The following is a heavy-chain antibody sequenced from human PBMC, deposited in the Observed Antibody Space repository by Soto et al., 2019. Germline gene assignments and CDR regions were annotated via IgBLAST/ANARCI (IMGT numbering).Heavy chain of an antibody. CDR1: GFTFSSYA. Sequence: GGSLRLSCAASGFTFSSYAMSWVRQAPGKGLEWVSAISGSGGSTYYADSVKGRFTISRDNSKNTLYLQMNSLRAEDTAVYYCAKDQGGLIISERFLEWLSALEEHYYGMDVWGQGTTVTVSS. V-gene: IGHV3-23*01. J-gene: IGHJ6*02. D-gene: IGHD3-3*01. CDR3: AKDQGGLIISERFLEWLSALEEHYYGMDV. CDR2: ISGSGGST.